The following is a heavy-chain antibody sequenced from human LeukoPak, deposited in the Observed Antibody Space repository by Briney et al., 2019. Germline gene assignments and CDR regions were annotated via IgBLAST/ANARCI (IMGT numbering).Heavy chain of an antibody. D-gene: IGHD6-19*01. CDR2: FDPEDGET. Sequence: GASVKVSCKVSGYTLTELSMHWVRQAPGKGLEWKGGFDPEDGETIYAQKFQGRVTMTEDTSTDTAYMELSSLRSEDTAVYYCATDRGAVAGTPPSFDYWGQGTLVTVSS. V-gene: IGHV1-24*01. CDR1: GYTLTELS. J-gene: IGHJ4*02. CDR3: ATDRGAVAGTPPSFDY.